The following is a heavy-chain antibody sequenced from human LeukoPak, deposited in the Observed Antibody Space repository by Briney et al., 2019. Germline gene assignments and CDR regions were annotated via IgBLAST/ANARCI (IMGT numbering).Heavy chain of an antibody. CDR2: INDDGSDT. Sequence: PGGSLGLSCAASGFTFSSYGMHWVRQAPGKGPVWVSRINDDGSDTTYADSVKGRFTISRDDAKNMLFLQMNSLRAEDTAVYYCVRGGPSTWSWGQGTLVTVSS. D-gene: IGHD2-15*01. CDR1: GFTFSSYG. CDR3: VRGGPSTWS. J-gene: IGHJ5*02. V-gene: IGHV3-74*01.